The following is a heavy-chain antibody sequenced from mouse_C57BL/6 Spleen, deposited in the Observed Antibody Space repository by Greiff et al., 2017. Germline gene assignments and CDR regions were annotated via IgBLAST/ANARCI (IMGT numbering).Heavy chain of an antibody. D-gene: IGHD2-4*01. CDR2: ISSGSSTI. J-gene: IGHJ2*01. V-gene: IGHV5-17*01. CDR1: GFTFSDYG. CDR3: ARFGDYDDADYFDY. Sequence: EVQGVESGGGLVKPGGSLKLSCAASGFTFSDYGMPWVRQAPEKGLEWVAYISSGSSTIYYADTVTGRFTISRDNAKNTLFLQMTSLRSEETAIYYCARFGDYDDADYFDYWGQGTTLTVSS.